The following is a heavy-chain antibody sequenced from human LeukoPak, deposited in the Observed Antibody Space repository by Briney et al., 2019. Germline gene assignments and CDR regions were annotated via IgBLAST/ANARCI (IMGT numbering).Heavy chain of an antibody. J-gene: IGHJ4*02. CDR1: GFTFSNAW. D-gene: IGHD3-16*01. CDR3: TTEDAEGGYFDY. V-gene: IGHV3-15*01. CDR2: IKSKTDGGTT. Sequence: GGSLRLSCAASGFTFSNAWMSWVRQAPGKGLEWVGRIKSKTDGGTTDYAAPVKGRFTISRDDSKNTLYLQMNSLKTEDTAVYYCTTEDAEGGYFDYWGQGTLVTVSS.